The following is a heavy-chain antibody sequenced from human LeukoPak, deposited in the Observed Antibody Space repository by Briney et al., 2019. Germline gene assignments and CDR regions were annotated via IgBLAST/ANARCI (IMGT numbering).Heavy chain of an antibody. Sequence: SETLSLTCTVSGGSISSYYWSWIRQPPGKGLEWIGYIYYSGSTNYNPSLKSRVTISVDTSKNQFSLKLSSVTAADTAVYYCAGVWFGVDYWGQGTLVTVSS. D-gene: IGHD3-10*01. V-gene: IGHV4-59*08. J-gene: IGHJ4*02. CDR2: IYYSGST. CDR3: AGVWFGVDY. CDR1: GGSISSYY.